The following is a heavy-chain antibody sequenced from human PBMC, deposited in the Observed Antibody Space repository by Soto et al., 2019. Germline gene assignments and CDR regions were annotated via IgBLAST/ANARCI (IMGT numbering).Heavy chain of an antibody. D-gene: IGHD6-19*01. V-gene: IGHV1-69*02. J-gene: IGHJ5*02. CDR2: IIPILGIA. Sequence: QVQLVQSGAEVKKPGSSVKVSCKASGGTFSSYTISWVRQAPGQGLEWMGRIIPILGIANYAQKFQGRVTITADKSTSTAYMELSSLRSEDTAVYYCAGVSSGWSNWFDPWGQGTLVTVSS. CDR3: AGVSSGWSNWFDP. CDR1: GGTFSSYT.